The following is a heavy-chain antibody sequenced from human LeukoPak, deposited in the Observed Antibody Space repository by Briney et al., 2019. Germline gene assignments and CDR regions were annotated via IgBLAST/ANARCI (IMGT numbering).Heavy chain of an antibody. Sequence: GGSLRLSCEASGFTLSTYWMNWVRQAPGKGLDWVANIIPDGSGKRYVDSVKGRFTIARDNADNSLFLQMNSLRAEDTAVYYCASWGAGGNSWGQGTLVTVSS. CDR1: GFTLSTYW. D-gene: IGHD3-16*01. V-gene: IGHV3-7*01. J-gene: IGHJ4*02. CDR2: IIPDGSGK. CDR3: ASWGAGGNS.